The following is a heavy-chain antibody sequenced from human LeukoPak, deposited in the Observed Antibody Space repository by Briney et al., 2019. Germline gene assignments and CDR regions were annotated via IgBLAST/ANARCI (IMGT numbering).Heavy chain of an antibody. J-gene: IGHJ4*02. CDR3: AKRLINYYDSSGYLDY. CDR1: GFTFSSYA. CDR2: ISGSGGST. D-gene: IGHD3-22*01. Sequence: LPGGSLRLSCAASGFTFSSYAMSWVRQAPGKGLEWVSAISGSGGSTYYADSVKGRFTISRDNSKNTLYLQMNSLRAEDTAVYYCAKRLINYYDSSGYLDYWGQGTLVTVSS. V-gene: IGHV3-23*01.